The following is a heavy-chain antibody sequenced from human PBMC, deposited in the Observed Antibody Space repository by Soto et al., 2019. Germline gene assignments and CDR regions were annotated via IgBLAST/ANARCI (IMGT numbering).Heavy chain of an antibody. D-gene: IGHD6-19*01. Sequence: QVHLVQSGAEVKKPGASVKVSCKASGYIFTSYAMHWVRQAPGQRLEWMGWINACNGYTKYSQKVQGRVTIARDTSASTADMDLNSLRSEDTAVYYCARLLTSGWLRDYFDYWGQGTLVTVSS. CDR1: GYIFTSYA. J-gene: IGHJ4*02. CDR3: ARLLTSGWLRDYFDY. CDR2: INACNGYT. V-gene: IGHV1-3*01.